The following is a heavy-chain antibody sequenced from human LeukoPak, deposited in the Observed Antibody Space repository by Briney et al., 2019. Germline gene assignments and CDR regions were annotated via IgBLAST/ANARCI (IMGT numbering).Heavy chain of an antibody. CDR2: IKQDGSEK. V-gene: IGHV3-7*01. D-gene: IGHD7-27*01. J-gene: IGHJ4*02. CDR1: GFTFSSYW. Sequence: GGSLRLSCADSGFTFSSYWMSWVRQAPGKGLEWVANIKQDGSEKYYVDSVKGRFTISRDNAKNSLYLQMNSLRAEDTAVYYCARGWGSVGYWGQGTLVTVSS. CDR3: ARGWGSVGY.